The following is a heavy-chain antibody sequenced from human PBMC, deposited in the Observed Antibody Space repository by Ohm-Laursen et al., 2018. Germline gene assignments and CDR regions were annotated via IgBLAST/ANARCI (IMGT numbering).Heavy chain of an antibody. CDR2: ISSSSSYI. CDR1: GFTFSSYS. J-gene: IGHJ4*02. V-gene: IGHV3-21*03. D-gene: IGHD2-21*02. Sequence: GSLRLSCAASGFTFSSYSMNWVRQAPGKGLEWVSSISSSSSYIYYADSVKGRFTISRDNAKNSLYLQMNSLKTEDTAVYYCATELYCGSGCYRGWHYWGQGTLVTVSS. CDR3: ATELYCGSGCYRGWHY.